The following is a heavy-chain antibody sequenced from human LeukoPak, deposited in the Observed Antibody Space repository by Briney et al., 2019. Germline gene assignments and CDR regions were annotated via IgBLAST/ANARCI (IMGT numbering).Heavy chain of an antibody. V-gene: IGHV1-2*02. CDR1: GYAFTGYY. Sequence: ASVKVSCKAAGYAFTGYYMHWVRQAPGQGLEWMGWINPNSGGTNYAQKFQGRVTMTRDTSISTAYMELSRLRSDDTAVYYCARAPVGVRGVTDDYWGQGTLVTVSS. CDR3: ARAPVGVRGVTDDY. CDR2: INPNSGGT. D-gene: IGHD3-10*01. J-gene: IGHJ4*02.